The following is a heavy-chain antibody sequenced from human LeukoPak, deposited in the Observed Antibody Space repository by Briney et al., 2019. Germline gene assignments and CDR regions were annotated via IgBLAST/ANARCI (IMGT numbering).Heavy chain of an antibody. CDR3: TRGDYYDSSGYYFLFDY. CDR2: IRSKAYGGTT. D-gene: IGHD3-22*01. J-gene: IGHJ4*02. Sequence: GGSLRLSCTASGFTFGDYGMSWVRQAPGKGLEWVGFIRSKAYGGTTEYAASVKGRFTISRDDSKSIAYLQMNSLKTEDTAVFYCTRGDYYDSSGYYFLFDYWGQGTLVTVSS. V-gene: IGHV3-49*04. CDR1: GFTFGDYG.